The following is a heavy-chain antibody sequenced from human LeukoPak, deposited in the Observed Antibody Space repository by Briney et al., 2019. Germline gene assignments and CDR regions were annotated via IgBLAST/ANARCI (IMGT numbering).Heavy chain of an antibody. Sequence: ASVKVSCKASGGTFSSYAISWVRQAPGQGLEWMGRIIPILGIANYAQKFQGRVTITADKSTSTAYMELSSLRSEDTAVYYCARDLRNYDSSGHYFDYWGQGTLVTVSS. J-gene: IGHJ4*02. CDR1: GGTFSSYA. D-gene: IGHD3-22*01. V-gene: IGHV1-69*04. CDR2: IIPILGIA. CDR3: ARDLRNYDSSGHYFDY.